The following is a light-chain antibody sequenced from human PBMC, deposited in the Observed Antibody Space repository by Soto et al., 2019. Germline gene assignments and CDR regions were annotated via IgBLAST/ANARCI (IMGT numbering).Light chain of an antibody. V-gene: IGKV3-15*01. CDR1: QSVSSN. CDR3: QQYNNWPRT. CDR2: GES. Sequence: EIVMTQSPATLSVSPGERATLSCRASQSVSSNLAWYQQKTGQAPRLLIYGESTRATGIPDRFSGSGSGTEFNLTISRLQSEDFAVYYCQQYNNWPRTCGQGTKVDIK. J-gene: IGKJ1*01.